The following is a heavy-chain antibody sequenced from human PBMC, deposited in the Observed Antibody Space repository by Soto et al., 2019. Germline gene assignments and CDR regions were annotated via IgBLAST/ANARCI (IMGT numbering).Heavy chain of an antibody. CDR2: IHNGRTT. Sequence: SETLSLTCTVSGDSLTRNYWSWIRQSPGKGLEWLAFIHNGRTTNYNPSLVGRVSISVDTSKSQLSLNLNSVTAADTAVYYCARTLSGGFDYWGQGALVTVSS. V-gene: IGHV4-59*01. CDR1: GDSLTRNY. J-gene: IGHJ4*02. CDR3: ARTLSGGFDY.